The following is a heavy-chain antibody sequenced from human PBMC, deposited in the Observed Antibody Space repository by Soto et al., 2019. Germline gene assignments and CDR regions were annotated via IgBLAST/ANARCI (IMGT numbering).Heavy chain of an antibody. Sequence: QVQLVQSGAELKKPGASVKVSCKASGYTFTSYALHWVRQAPGQRLEWMGWINAGNGHTKYSREFRDRLTITMGTSPRTGYMELRSLESADTAVFYCAGDFAGGLNDAFDFLGQGTMVNGSS. D-gene: IGHD3-10*01. V-gene: IGHV1-3*01. J-gene: IGHJ3*01. CDR2: INAGNGHT. CDR1: GYTFTSYA. CDR3: AGDFAGGLNDAFDF.